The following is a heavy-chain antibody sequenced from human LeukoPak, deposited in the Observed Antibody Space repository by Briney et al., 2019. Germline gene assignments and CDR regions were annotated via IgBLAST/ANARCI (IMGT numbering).Heavy chain of an antibody. Sequence: GWSLRLSCAASGFTFSNYWIHWVRQAPGKGLVWVSRINRDWRSTTYADSVKGRFTIYRDNAKNTLHLQMNSLRVEDTAVYYCARSYYDSSGYYVRGDAFDIWGQGTKVTVSS. V-gene: IGHV3-74*01. CDR2: INRDWRST. CDR3: ARSYYDSSGYYVRGDAFDI. D-gene: IGHD3-22*01. J-gene: IGHJ3*02. CDR1: GFTFSNYW.